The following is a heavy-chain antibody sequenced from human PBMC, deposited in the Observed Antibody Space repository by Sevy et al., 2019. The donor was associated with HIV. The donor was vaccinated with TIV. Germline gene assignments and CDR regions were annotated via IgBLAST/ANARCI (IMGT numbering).Heavy chain of an antibody. Sequence: GGSLRLSCAASGFTFSSYAMHWVRQAPGKGLEWVAVISYDGSNKYYADSVKGRFTISRDTSKNTLYLQMSSLRAEDTAVYYCARTYGDYRVAGYYFDYWGQGTLVTVSS. J-gene: IGHJ4*02. D-gene: IGHD4-17*01. CDR3: ARTYGDYRVAGYYFDY. V-gene: IGHV3-30-3*01. CDR1: GFTFSSYA. CDR2: ISYDGSNK.